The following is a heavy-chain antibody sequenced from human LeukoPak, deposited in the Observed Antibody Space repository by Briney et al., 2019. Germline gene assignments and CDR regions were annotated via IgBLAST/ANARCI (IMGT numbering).Heavy chain of an antibody. CDR2: INHSGST. CDR1: GGSFSGYY. Sequence: NSSETLSLNCAVCGGSFSGYYWSWIRQPPGKGLEWIGEINHSGSTNYNPSLKSRVTISVDTSKNQFSLKLSSVTAADTAVYYCARRGILASDIWGQGTMVTVSS. V-gene: IGHV4-34*01. CDR3: ARRGILASDI. D-gene: IGHD2-8*02. J-gene: IGHJ3*02.